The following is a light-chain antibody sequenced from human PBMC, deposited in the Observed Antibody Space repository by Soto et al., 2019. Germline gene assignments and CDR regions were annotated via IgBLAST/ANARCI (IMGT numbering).Light chain of an antibody. V-gene: IGKV3-15*01. CDR1: QSVSSN. Sequence: EIVMTQSPATLSVSPGERATLSCRASQSVSSNLAWYQQKPGQAPRLLIYGASTRATGIPARFSGSGSGTEFTLTISSLQSEDFAVYYCQQYVTSPYIFGQGTKLEIK. CDR2: GAS. J-gene: IGKJ2*01. CDR3: QQYVTSPYI.